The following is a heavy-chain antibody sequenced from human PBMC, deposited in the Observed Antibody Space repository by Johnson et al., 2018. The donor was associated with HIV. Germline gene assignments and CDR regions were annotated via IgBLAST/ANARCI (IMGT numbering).Heavy chain of an antibody. CDR3: ARWGPYDILTGYDAFDI. CDR1: GFTFSDYY. D-gene: IGHD3-9*01. V-gene: IGHV3-11*04. CDR2: ISYDGSNK. J-gene: IGHJ3*02. Sequence: QVQLVESGGGLVKPGGSLRLSCAASGFTFSDYYMSWIRQAPGKRLEWVAVISYDGSNKYYADSVKGRFTISRDNAKNSLYLQMNSLRAEDTAVYYCARWGPYDILTGYDAFDIWGQGTMVTVSS.